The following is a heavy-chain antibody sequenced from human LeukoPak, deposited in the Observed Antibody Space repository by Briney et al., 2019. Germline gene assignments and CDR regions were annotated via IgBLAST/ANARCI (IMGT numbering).Heavy chain of an antibody. CDR2: INPNSGGT. V-gene: IGHV1-2*02. D-gene: IGHD6-13*01. J-gene: IGHJ5*02. CDR1: GYTFTGYY. CDR3: ARDANVAPAGYNWFDP. Sequence: ASVKVSCKASGYTFTGYYIHWVRQAPGQGLEWMGWINPNSGGTNYAQKFQGRVTMTRDTSISTAYMELNRLTSDDTAVYYCARDANVAPAGYNWFDPWGQGTLVTVSS.